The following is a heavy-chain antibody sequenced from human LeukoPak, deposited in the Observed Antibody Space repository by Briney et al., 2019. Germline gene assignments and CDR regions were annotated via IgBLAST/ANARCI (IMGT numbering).Heavy chain of an antibody. CDR1: GFTFSSYW. CDR2: VNSDGSSK. CDR3: ERAVLGSVAGVAY. J-gene: IGHJ4*02. V-gene: IGHV3-74*01. D-gene: IGHD6-19*01. Sequence: GGSLRLSCAASGFTFSSYWMHWVRQAPGKGLVWVTRVNSDGSSKNYADYVKGRFTSARDNAKNTLYLQMNSLRHEDTAVYYCERAVLGSVAGVAYWGQGTLVTVSS.